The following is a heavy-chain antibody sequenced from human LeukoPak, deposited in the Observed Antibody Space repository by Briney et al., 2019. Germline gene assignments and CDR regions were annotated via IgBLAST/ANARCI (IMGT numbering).Heavy chain of an antibody. J-gene: IGHJ4*02. D-gene: IGHD6-19*01. CDR2: ISAYNGNT. CDR1: GYTFTSYG. Sequence: ASVKVSCKASGYTFTSYGISWVRQAPGQGLERMGWISAYNGNTNYAQKLQGRVTMTTDTSTSTAYMELRSLRSDDTAVYYCARPPAYSSGLDPFDYWGQRTLVTVSS. V-gene: IGHV1-18*01. CDR3: ARPPAYSSGLDPFDY.